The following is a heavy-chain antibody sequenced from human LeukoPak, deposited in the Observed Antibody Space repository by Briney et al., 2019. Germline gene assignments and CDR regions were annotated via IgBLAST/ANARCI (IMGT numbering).Heavy chain of an antibody. CDR1: GFTFSSYA. V-gene: IGHV3-23*01. CDR2: ITGSGGST. CDR3: AKSGGVSSASGTYSFHY. Sequence: GGSLRLSCAASGFTFSSYAMSWVRQAPGKGLEWVSGITGSGGSTYYADSVRGRFTISRDTSKNTLYLQMSSLRAEDTAIYYCAKSGGVSSASGTYSFHYWGQGTLVTVSS. D-gene: IGHD3-10*01. J-gene: IGHJ4*02.